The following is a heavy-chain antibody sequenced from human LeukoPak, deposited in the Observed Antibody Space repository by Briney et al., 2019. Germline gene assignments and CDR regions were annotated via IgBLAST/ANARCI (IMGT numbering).Heavy chain of an antibody. Sequence: ASVKVSCKASGYTFTSYYMHWVRQAPGQGLEWMGTINPSGGSTSYAQKFQGRVTMTRDTSTSTVYMELSSLRSEDTAVYYCARDEGYYYDSSGYTHPGSWGQGTLVTVSS. CDR1: GYTFTSYY. V-gene: IGHV1-46*01. CDR3: ARDEGYYYDSSGYTHPGS. D-gene: IGHD3-22*01. CDR2: INPSGGST. J-gene: IGHJ5*02.